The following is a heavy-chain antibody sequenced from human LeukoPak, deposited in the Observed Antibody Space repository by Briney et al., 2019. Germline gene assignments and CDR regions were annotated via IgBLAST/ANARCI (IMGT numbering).Heavy chain of an antibody. CDR3: AKDGREQWLVPYYFDY. Sequence: GGSLRLSCAASGFTFSSYAMSWVRQAPGKGLELVSAISSSGGRTSYVDSVKGRFTISRDNSKNTLYLQMNSLRAEDTAVYYCAKDGREQWLVPYYFDYWGQGALVTVSS. V-gene: IGHV3-23*01. J-gene: IGHJ4*02. CDR2: ISSSGGRT. D-gene: IGHD6-19*01. CDR1: GFTFSSYA.